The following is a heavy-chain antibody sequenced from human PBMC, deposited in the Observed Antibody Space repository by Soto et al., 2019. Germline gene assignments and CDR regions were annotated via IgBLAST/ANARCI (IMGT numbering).Heavy chain of an antibody. CDR3: ARGGAVVVPGSVDRHNWFDP. J-gene: IGHJ5*02. D-gene: IGHD2-2*01. CDR1: GGTFSSYS. CDR2: VVPILGMA. V-gene: IGHV1-69*02. Sequence: QVQLVQSGAEVKKPGSSVKVSCEASGGTFSSYSFSWVRQAPGQGLEWMGRVVPILGMANYAQKFQGRVTITAIKSTSTVYMEMRMMRSEDTAVYYCARGGAVVVPGSVDRHNWFDPWGQGTLVTVSS.